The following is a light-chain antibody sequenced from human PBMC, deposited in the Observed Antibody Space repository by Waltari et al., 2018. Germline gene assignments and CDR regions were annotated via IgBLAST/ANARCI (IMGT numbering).Light chain of an antibody. CDR2: GAD. CDR3: SSYSYSSAWP. Sequence: QSALTQPASVSASPGQSISITCTGTSSDLGSYDLVAWYQQHPDQAPNLFIYGADKRPSGVSDRFSGSKSGNTASLTISGLQAEDEALYFCSSYSYSSAWPFGGGTLVTVL. CDR1: SSDLGSYDL. J-gene: IGLJ3*02. V-gene: IGLV2-23*01.